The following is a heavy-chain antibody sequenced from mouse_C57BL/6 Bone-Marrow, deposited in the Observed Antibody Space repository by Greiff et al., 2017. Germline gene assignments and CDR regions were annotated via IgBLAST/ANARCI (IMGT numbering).Heavy chain of an antibody. CDR1: GYTFTSYW. CDR2: IHPNSGST. J-gene: IGHJ1*03. V-gene: IGHV1-64*01. CDR3: ARSSSTVVATDWYFDV. D-gene: IGHD1-1*01. Sequence: VQLQQPGAELVKPGASVKLSCKASGYTFTSYWMHWVKQRPGQGLEWIGMIHPNSGSTNYNEKFKSKATLTVDTSSSTAYMQLSSLTSEDSAVYYCARSSSTVVATDWYFDVWGTGTTVTVSS.